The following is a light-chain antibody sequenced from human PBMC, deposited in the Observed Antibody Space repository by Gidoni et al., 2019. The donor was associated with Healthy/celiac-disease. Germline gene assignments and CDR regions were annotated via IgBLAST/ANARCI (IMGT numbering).Light chain of an antibody. CDR1: QSVSSSY. Sequence: EIVLKPPPGTLSLSPGERATLSCRASQSVSSSYLAWYQQKPGQATRLLIDGSSSRATGIPDRFSGSGSGTDFTLTISRLEPEDFAVYYCQQYGSSQYTFXQXTKLEIK. V-gene: IGKV3-20*01. CDR2: GSS. J-gene: IGKJ2*01. CDR3: QQYGSSQYT.